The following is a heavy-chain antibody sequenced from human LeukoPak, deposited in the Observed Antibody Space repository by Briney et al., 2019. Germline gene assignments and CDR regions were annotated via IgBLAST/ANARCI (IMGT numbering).Heavy chain of an antibody. D-gene: IGHD6-13*01. CDR1: GFTFSSYG. V-gene: IGHV3-33*01. J-gene: IGHJ4*02. CDR2: IWYDGSNK. CDR3: ARDHSSSWSYPIF. Sequence: PGGSLRLSCAASGFTFSSYGMHWVRQAPGKGLEWVAVIWYDGSNKYYADSVKGRFTISRDNSKNTLYLQVNSLRAEDTAVYYCARDHSSSWSYPIFWGQGTLVTVSS.